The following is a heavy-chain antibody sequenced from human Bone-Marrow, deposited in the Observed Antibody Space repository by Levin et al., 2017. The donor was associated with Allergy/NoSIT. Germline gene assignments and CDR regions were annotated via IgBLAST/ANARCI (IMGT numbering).Heavy chain of an antibody. CDR2: IYWDDDE. J-gene: IGHJ6*02. V-gene: IGHV2-5*02. D-gene: IGHD4/OR15-4a*01. Sequence: ESGPTLVKPTQTLTLTCSFSGFSLSTIGSGVGVGWVRQPPGKAPEWLAVIYWDDDERYSPSLKRRLSITKDTSKNQVVLTMTNMDPVDTGTYYCTRAGLATGAGYGMDVWGHGTTVTVSS. CDR3: TRAGLATGAGYGMDV. CDR1: GFSLSTIGSGVG.